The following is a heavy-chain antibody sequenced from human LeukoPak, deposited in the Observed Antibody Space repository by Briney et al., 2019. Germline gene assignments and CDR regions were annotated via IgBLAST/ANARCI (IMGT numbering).Heavy chain of an antibody. CDR2: ISSSSSYI. Sequence: GGSLRLSCAASGFTFRTYAMNWVRQAPGEGLEWVSSISSSSSYIYYADSVKGRFTISRDNAKNSLYLQMNSLRAEDTAVYLCAKDKYSPVRSMSEAAYYFDFWGPGTLVTVSS. J-gene: IGHJ4*02. CDR3: AKDKYSPVRSMSEAAYYFDF. D-gene: IGHD6-13*01. V-gene: IGHV3-21*04. CDR1: GFTFRTYA.